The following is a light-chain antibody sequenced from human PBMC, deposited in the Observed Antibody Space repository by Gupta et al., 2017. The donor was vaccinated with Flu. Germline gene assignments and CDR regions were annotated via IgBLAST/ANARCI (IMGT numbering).Light chain of an antibody. J-gene: IGLJ2*01. CDR3: SSDTSSSAVV. CDR1: SSDVGGYNY. CDR2: EVS. V-gene: IGLV2-14*01. Sequence: SALTQPASVSGSPGQSLTISCTGTSSDVGGYNYVSWYQQHPGKAPNLMIYEVSNRPSGVANRFSGSKSGNTASLTISERQDENEADYYCSSDTSSSAVVFGGGTKLTVL.